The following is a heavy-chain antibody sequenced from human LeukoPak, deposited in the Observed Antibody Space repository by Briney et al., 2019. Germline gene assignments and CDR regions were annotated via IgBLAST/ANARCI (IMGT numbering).Heavy chain of an antibody. D-gene: IGHD4-17*01. Sequence: PSETLSLTCTVSGGSISTSSYYWGWVRQPPWKGLEWIGNIFYSGGTYYSPSLKSRVTISLDTSRNQFSLKLNSVTAADTAVYFCARASYGDYNFDNWGQGTLVTVSS. V-gene: IGHV4-39*07. CDR2: IFYSGGT. CDR1: GGSISTSSYY. J-gene: IGHJ4*02. CDR3: ARASYGDYNFDN.